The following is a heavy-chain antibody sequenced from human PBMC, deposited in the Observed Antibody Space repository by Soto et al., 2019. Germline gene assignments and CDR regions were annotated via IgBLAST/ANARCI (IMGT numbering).Heavy chain of an antibody. CDR2: ITDSGSTI. V-gene: IGHV3-11*01. CDR1: GFPFSVYY. J-gene: IGHJ4*02. D-gene: IGHD4-17*01. CDR3: ARAGWTSLTFFDY. Sequence: PGGSLRLSCAASGFPFSVYYMSLIRQAPGKGLEWLSYITDSGSTIYYADSVKGRFTISRDNAKNSLYLQMNSLRAEDTAVYYCARAGWTSLTFFDYWGQGTLVTVSS.